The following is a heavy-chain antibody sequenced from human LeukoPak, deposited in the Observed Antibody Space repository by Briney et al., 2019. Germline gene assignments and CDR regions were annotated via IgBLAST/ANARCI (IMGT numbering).Heavy chain of an antibody. D-gene: IGHD2-2*03. CDR3: ARPPSRGYSSSFEY. J-gene: IGHJ4*02. CDR1: GYSFPTYW. Sequence: ESLKISCKGSGYSFPTYWIAWVRQMPGKGLEWMGIIYPDESNIRYSPSFQGQVIISADKSISTAYLQWSSLKASDTAMYYCARPPSRGYSSSFEYWGQGTLVTVSS. CDR2: IYPDESNI. V-gene: IGHV5-51*01.